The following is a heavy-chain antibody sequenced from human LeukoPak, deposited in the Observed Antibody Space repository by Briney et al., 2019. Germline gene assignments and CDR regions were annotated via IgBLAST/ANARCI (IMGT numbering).Heavy chain of an antibody. J-gene: IGHJ5*02. CDR1: RFTFSSYG. CDR3: AKDIRGVISNGIRS. V-gene: IGHV3-9*01. D-gene: IGHD3-10*01. CDR2: ISWNSGSI. Sequence: GGSLRLSCAASRFTFSSYGMSWVRQAPGKGLEWVSGISWNSGSIGYADSVKGRFTISRDNAKNSLYLQMNSLRAEDTALYYCAKDIRGVISNGIRSWGQGTLVTVSS.